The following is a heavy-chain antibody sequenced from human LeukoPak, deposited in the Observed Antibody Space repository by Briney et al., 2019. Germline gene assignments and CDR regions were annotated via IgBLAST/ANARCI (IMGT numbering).Heavy chain of an antibody. CDR3: ANHLYSSSWYDY. CDR2: INPNSCGT. Sequence: GASVKVSCKASGYTFTGYYMHWVRQAPGQGLEWMGWINPNSCGTNYAQKFQGRVTMTRDTSISTAYMELSRLRSDDTAVYYCANHLYSSSWYDYWGQGTLVTVSS. CDR1: GYTFTGYY. D-gene: IGHD6-13*01. V-gene: IGHV1-2*02. J-gene: IGHJ4*02.